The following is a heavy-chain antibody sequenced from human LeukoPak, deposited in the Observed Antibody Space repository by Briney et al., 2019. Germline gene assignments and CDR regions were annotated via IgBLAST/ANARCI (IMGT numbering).Heavy chain of an antibody. J-gene: IGHJ4*02. Sequence: PSETLSLTCAVYGGSFSGYYWSWIRQPPGKGLEWMGEINHSGSTNYNPTLTSRVTISVDTSKNQFSLKLSSVTAADTAVYYCARGPSNLYYYDSSGYETFDYWGQGTLVTVSS. D-gene: IGHD3-22*01. CDR3: ARGPSNLYYYDSSGYETFDY. V-gene: IGHV4-34*01. CDR2: INHSGST. CDR1: GGSFSGYY.